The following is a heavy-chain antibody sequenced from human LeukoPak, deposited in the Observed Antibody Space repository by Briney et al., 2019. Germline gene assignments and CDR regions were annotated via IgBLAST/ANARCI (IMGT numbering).Heavy chain of an antibody. CDR2: ISSSSSYI. Sequence: PGGSLRISCAASGFTFSSYSMNWVRQAPGKGLEWVSSISSSSSYIYYADSVKGRFTISRDKAKNSLYLQMNSLRAEDTAIYYCAREGMVATFDYWGQGTLVTVSS. CDR1: GFTFSSYS. V-gene: IGHV3-21*01. J-gene: IGHJ4*02. D-gene: IGHD5-12*01. CDR3: AREGMVATFDY.